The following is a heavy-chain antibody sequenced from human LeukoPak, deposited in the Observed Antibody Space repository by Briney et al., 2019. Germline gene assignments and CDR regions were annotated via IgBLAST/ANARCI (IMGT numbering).Heavy chain of an antibody. CDR3: ARGPADYNKLKPGDRDGYNYKSKRTPFDY. Sequence: SETLSLTCTVSGGSISTGTYYWRWIRQPAGKGLEWIGRIDTSGSTNYNPSLKSRLNISLDTSKHHFSLKLSSVTAADTAVYYCARGPADYNKLKPGDRDGYNYKSKRTPFDYWGQGTLVTVSS. D-gene: IGHD5-24*01. J-gene: IGHJ4*02. CDR1: GGSISTGTYY. CDR2: IDTSGST. V-gene: IGHV4-61*02.